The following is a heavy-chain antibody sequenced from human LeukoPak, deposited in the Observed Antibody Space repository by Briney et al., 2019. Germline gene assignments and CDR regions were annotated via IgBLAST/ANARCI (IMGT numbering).Heavy chain of an antibody. J-gene: IGHJ4*02. V-gene: IGHV4-39*01. CDR2: MYQSGST. CDR1: GGSISSSSYY. CDR3: AKRGSGDGYYFDY. D-gene: IGHD2-15*01. Sequence: SSETLSLTCTVSGGSISSSSYYWAWIRQPPGKGLEWIGSMYQSGSTYYNPFLNSRVTISIDTSKNQFSLKLGTVTAADTAVYYCAKRGSGDGYYFDYWGQGALVTVSS.